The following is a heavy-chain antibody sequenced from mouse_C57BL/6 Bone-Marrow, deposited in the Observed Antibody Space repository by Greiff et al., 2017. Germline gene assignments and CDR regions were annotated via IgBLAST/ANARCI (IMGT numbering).Heavy chain of an antibody. V-gene: IGHV1-50*01. CDR3: AATLFDY. Sequence: VQLQQPGAELVKPGASVKLSCKASGYTFTSYWMQWVKQRPGQGLEWIGEIDPSDSYTNYNQKFKGKATLTVDTSSSTAYMQLSSLTSADSAVSYFAATLFDYWGQGTTLTVSS. J-gene: IGHJ2*01. D-gene: IGHD1-1*01. CDR1: GYTFTSYW. CDR2: IDPSDSYT.